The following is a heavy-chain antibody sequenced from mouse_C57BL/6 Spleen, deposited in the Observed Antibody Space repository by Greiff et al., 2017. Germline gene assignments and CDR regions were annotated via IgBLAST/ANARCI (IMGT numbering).Heavy chain of an antibody. CDR3: ARQIPNYYGSSYYYAMDY. CDR1: GFTFSDYG. CDR2: ISSGSSTI. J-gene: IGHJ4*01. V-gene: IGHV5-17*01. D-gene: IGHD1-1*01. Sequence: EVKLMESGGGLVKPGGSLKLSCAASGFTFSDYGMHWVRQAPEKGLEWVAYISSGSSTIYYADTVKGRFTISRDNAKNTLFLQMTSLRSEDTAMYYCARQIPNYYGSSYYYAMDYWGQGTSVTVSS.